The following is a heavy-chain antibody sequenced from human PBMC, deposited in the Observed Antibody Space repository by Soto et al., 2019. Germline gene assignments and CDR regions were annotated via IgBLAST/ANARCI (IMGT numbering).Heavy chain of an antibody. CDR3: ATNGGVNYYDSSGYRDAFDI. D-gene: IGHD3-22*01. CDR1: GGTFSSYA. V-gene: IGHV1-69*13. Sequence: GXSVKVSCQASGGTFSSYAISGVRQAPGQGLEWMGGIIPIFGTANYAQKFQGRVTITADESASTAYMELSSLRSEDTAVYYCATNGGVNYYDSSGYRDAFDIWGQGTMVTVSS. J-gene: IGHJ3*02. CDR2: IIPIFGTA.